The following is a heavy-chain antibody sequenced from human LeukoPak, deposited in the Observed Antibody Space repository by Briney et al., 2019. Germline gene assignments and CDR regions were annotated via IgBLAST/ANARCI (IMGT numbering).Heavy chain of an antibody. J-gene: IGHJ4*02. CDR3: ARKVAVAMDLDY. V-gene: IGHV3-23*01. CDR1: GFTFKSYG. D-gene: IGHD5-18*01. Sequence: GGSLRLSCAASGFTFKSYGMTWVRQVPGKGLEWVSSITGSGGSTKYADSVNGRFTISRDNSKNTLSLQMTGLRAEDTAVYYCARKVAVAMDLDYWGQGTLVTVSS. CDR2: ITGSGGST.